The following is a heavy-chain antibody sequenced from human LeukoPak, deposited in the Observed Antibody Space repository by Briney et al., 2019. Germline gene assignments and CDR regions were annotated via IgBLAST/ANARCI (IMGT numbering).Heavy chain of an antibody. V-gene: IGHV3-21*01. CDR3: ARGSRDCANGVCYAFGI. CDR1: GFTFSSNT. D-gene: IGHD2-8*01. CDR2: ISSSSSYI. J-gene: IGHJ3*02. Sequence: GGSLRLSCAASGFTFSSNTMNWVRQAPGKGLEWVSSISSSSSYIYHADSVKGRFTISRDNAKKSLYLQMNSLRAEDTAVYYCARGSRDCANGVCYAFGIWGQGTVVTVSS.